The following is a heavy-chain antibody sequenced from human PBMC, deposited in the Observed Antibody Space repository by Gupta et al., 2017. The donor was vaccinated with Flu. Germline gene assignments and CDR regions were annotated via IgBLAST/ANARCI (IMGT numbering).Heavy chain of an antibody. V-gene: IGHV3-30*18. D-gene: IGHD2-21*01. CDR1: GMTFSRYG. CDR3: AKDMDTAILYYFYYMDG. Sequence: QVQLVESGGGVVQPGRSLRLSCAASGMTFSRYGMHWVRQAPGKGLEWVAAISEDGSHKYYEDYMEGRFTISRDNSTNSLYLQINSLRREDTAGDYCAKDMDTAILYYFYYMDGGGTGTTVTVSS. CDR2: ISEDGSHK. J-gene: IGHJ6*03.